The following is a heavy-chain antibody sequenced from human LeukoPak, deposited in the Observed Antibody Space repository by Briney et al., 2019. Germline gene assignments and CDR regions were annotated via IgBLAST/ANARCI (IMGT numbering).Heavy chain of an antibody. V-gene: IGHV3-13*01. CDR2: IGTAGDT. CDR1: GFTFSSYD. Sequence: GGSLRLSCAASGFTFSSYDMHWVRHATGKGLEWVSAIGTAGDTYYPGSVKGRFTISRENAKNSLYLQMNSLRAGDTAVYYCARVAAVAGHGMDVWGQGTTVTVSS. D-gene: IGHD6-19*01. J-gene: IGHJ6*02. CDR3: ARVAAVAGHGMDV.